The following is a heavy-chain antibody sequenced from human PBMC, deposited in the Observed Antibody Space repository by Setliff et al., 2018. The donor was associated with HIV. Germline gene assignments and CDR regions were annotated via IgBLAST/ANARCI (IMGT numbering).Heavy chain of an antibody. Sequence: PSETLSLTCAVSGYSISSGYYWGWIRQPPGKGLEWIGSIYHSGSTYYNPSLKSRVTISVDTSKNQFSLKLSSVTAADTAVYYCTFRTNWYFDLWGRGTLVTVSS. CDR3: TFRTNWYFDL. CDR2: IYHSGST. CDR1: GYSISSGYY. J-gene: IGHJ2*01. V-gene: IGHV4-38-2*01.